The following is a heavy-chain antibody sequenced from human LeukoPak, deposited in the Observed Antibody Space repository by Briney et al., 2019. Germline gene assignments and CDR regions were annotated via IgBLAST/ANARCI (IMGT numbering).Heavy chain of an antibody. CDR3: ARESCSGGSCYGPDAFDI. J-gene: IGHJ3*02. V-gene: IGHV6-1*01. Sequence: SQTLSHTCAISGDSVSTNSVAWNWIRQSPSRGLEWLGRTSYRSKWYNDYAVSVKSRITITPDTSKNQFSLQLNSVTPEDTAVYYCARESCSGGSCYGPDAFDIWGQGTMVTVSS. CDR2: TSYRSKWYN. D-gene: IGHD2-15*01. CDR1: GDSVSTNSVA.